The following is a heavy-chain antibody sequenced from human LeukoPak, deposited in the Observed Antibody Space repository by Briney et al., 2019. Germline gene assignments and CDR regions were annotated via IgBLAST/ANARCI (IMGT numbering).Heavy chain of an antibody. V-gene: IGHV3-11*01. CDR1: GFTFSSYA. J-gene: IGHJ4*02. CDR2: ISSSGSTI. D-gene: IGHD6-19*01. CDR3: ARGSSYSSGWYPNSDFDY. Sequence: GGSLRLSCAASGFTFSSYAMSWIRQAPGKGLEWVSYISSSGSTIYYADSVKGRFTISRDNAKNSLYLQMNSLRAEDTAVYYCARGSSYSSGWYPNSDFDYWGQGTLVTVSS.